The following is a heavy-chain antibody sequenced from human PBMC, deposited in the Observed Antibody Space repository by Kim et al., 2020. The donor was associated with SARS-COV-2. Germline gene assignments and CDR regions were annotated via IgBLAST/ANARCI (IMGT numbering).Heavy chain of an antibody. CDR2: ISWNSGSI. V-gene: IGHV3-9*01. D-gene: IGHD6-13*01. CDR3: AKDSSRGNLPGIAAGYRWEGLVPSYLQYGGMDV. CDR1: GFTFGDYA. Sequence: GGSLRLSCAASGFTFGDYAMHWVRQAPGKGLEWVSGISWNSGSIGYADSVKGRFTISRDNAKNSLYLQMNSLRAEDTALYYCAKDSSRGNLPGIAAGYRWEGLVPSYLQYGGMDVWGQGTTVTVSS. J-gene: IGHJ6*02.